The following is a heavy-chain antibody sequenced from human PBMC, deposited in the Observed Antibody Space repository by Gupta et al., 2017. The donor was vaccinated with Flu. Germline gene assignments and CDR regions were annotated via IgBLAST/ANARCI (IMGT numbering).Heavy chain of an antibody. V-gene: IGHV1-2*06. CDR2: FNPKSGGT. D-gene: IGHD2-2*03. CDR3: ARVGYCSTTSCYEPFDS. Sequence: PGQGLGWMGRFNPKSGGTKYAQKFQGRVTMTGDTSVSTAYMELSSRKSDDTAIYYCARVGYCSTTSCYEPFDSWGLGTQVTVSS. J-gene: IGHJ4*02.